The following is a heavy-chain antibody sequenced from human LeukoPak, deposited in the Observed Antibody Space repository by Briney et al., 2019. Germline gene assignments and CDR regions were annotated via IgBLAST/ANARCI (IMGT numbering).Heavy chain of an antibody. CDR1: GFTFNSYA. CDR3: AKSYDYVWGSYRARYYYMDV. Sequence: GGSLRLSCAASGFTFNSYAMSWVRQAPGKGLERVAVIWYDGSNKYYADSVKGRFTISRDNYKNTLYLQMKSLRAEDTAVYYCAKSYDYVWGSYRARYYYMDVWGKGTTVTVSS. V-gene: IGHV3-33*08. CDR2: IWYDGSNK. D-gene: IGHD3-16*02. J-gene: IGHJ6*03.